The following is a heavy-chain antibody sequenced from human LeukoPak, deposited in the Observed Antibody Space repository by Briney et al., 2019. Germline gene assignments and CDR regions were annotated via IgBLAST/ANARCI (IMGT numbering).Heavy chain of an antibody. V-gene: IGHV3-74*01. J-gene: IGHJ3*02. D-gene: IGHD5-18*01. CDR2: INSDGSST. Sequence: PGGSLRLSCAASGFTFSSYWMHWVRQAPGKGLVWVSRINSDGSSTSYADSVKGRFTISRDNAKNTLYLQMNSLRAEDTAVYYCARAAYSYANHAFDIWGQGTMVTVSS. CDR3: ARAAYSYANHAFDI. CDR1: GFTFSSYW.